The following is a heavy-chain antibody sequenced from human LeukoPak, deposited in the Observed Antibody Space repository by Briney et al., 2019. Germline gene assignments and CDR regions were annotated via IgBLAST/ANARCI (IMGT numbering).Heavy chain of an antibody. J-gene: IGHJ4*02. V-gene: IGHV3-23*01. Sequence: GGSLRLSCAASGFTFSSYAMSWVRQAPGKGLEWVSAISGSDGSTYYADSVKSRFTISRDNSKNTLYLQMNSLRAEDAAVYYCAKSPLAVAHRWGQGTLVTVSS. CDR3: AKSPLAVAHR. D-gene: IGHD6-19*01. CDR1: GFTFSSYA. CDR2: ISGSDGST.